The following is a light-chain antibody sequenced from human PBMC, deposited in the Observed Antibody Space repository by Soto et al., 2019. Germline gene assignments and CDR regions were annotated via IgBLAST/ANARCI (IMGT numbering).Light chain of an antibody. CDR3: QTWGTGSPVL. Sequence: QSVLTQSPSASASLGDSVKLTCTLSSGHITYAIAWHQQQPEKGPRYLMKLNSDGSHSKGNGIPDRFSGSSSGAERYLTISSLPAEDEADYYCQTWGTGSPVLFGGGTKLTVL. V-gene: IGLV4-69*01. CDR2: LNSDGSH. CDR1: SGHITYA. J-gene: IGLJ2*01.